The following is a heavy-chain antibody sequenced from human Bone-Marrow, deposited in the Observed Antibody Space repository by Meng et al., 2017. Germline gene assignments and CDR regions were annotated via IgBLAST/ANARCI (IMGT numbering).Heavy chain of an antibody. CDR3: ARAIATRPDVFDY. J-gene: IGHJ4*02. CDR1: SGSINSYF. V-gene: IGHV4-59*01. D-gene: IGHD6-6*01. Sequence: QGHPEGWGPGMVKPSGPLSPTCPVSSGSINSYFWSWIRQPPGKGPEWIGYISYSGSTNYNPSLKSRVTISVDTSKNQFSLKLSSVTAADTAVYYCARAIATRPDVFDYWGQGTLVTVSS. CDR2: ISYSGST.